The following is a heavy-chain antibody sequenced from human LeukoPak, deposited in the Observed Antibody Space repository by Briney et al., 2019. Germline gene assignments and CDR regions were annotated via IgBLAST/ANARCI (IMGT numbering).Heavy chain of an antibody. CDR3: AKVRGDTAMVDDY. J-gene: IGHJ4*02. Sequence: RSGGSLRLSCAASGFTFSSYAMSWVRQAPGKGLEWVSAISGSGGSTYYADSVKGRFTISRDNSKNTLYLQMNSLRAEDTAVYYCAKVRGDTAMVDDYWGQGTLVTVSS. D-gene: IGHD5-18*01. V-gene: IGHV3-23*01. CDR2: ISGSGGST. CDR1: GFTFSSYA.